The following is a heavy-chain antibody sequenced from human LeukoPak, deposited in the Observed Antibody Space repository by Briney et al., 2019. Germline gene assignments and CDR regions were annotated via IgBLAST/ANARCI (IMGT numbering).Heavy chain of an antibody. CDR2: ISGYNGNT. J-gene: IGHJ4*02. CDR1: GYTFTKYA. V-gene: IGHV1-18*01. CDR3: AGGGYYDKSGHYHGLFDY. Sequence: ASVKVSCKASGYTFTKYAISWVRQAPGQGLEWMGWISGYNGNTNYAQRLQDRVTMTTDTSTSTAYMDLRSLRSDDTAVYYCAGGGYYDKSGHYHGLFDYWGQGTLVTVSS. D-gene: IGHD3-22*01.